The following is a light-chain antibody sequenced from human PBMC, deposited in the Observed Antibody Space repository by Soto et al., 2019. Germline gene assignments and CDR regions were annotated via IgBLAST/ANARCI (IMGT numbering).Light chain of an antibody. J-gene: IGKJ5*01. CDR2: GAS. Sequence: TQAPSTLSASVGDRVTITCRASRSITTWLAWYQQKPGQAPRLLIYGASSRATGIPDRFSGSGSGTDFTLTISRLEPEDFAVYYCQQYGSSLITFGQGTRLEIK. CDR3: QQYGSSLIT. V-gene: IGKV3-20*01. CDR1: RSITTW.